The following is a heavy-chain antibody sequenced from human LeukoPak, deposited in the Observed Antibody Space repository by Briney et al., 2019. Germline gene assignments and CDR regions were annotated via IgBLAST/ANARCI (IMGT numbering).Heavy chain of an antibody. J-gene: IGHJ4*02. CDR3: AKDSDYDSSGYYPYFDY. Sequence: GGSLRLSCAASGFTFSSYAMSWVRQAPGKGLEWVSAISGSGGSTYYADSVKGRFTISRDNSKNTLYLQMNSLRAEDTAVYYCAKDSDYDSSGYYPYFDYWGQGTLVTVSS. CDR2: ISGSGGST. V-gene: IGHV3-23*01. D-gene: IGHD3-22*01. CDR1: GFTFSSYA.